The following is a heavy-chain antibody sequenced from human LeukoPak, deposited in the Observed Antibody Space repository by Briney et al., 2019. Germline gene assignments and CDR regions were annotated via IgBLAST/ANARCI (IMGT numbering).Heavy chain of an antibody. CDR1: GGSNSSGGYY. J-gene: IGHJ3*02. V-gene: IGHV4-30-2*01. D-gene: IGHD4-17*01. Sequence: PSETLSLTCTVSGGSNSSGGYYWSWIRQPPGKGLEWIGYIYHSGSTYYNPSLKSRVTISVDRSKNQFSLKLSSVTAADTAVYYCARHPTKYDYANPSSTSIDAFDIWGQGTMVTVSS. CDR3: ARHPTKYDYANPSSTSIDAFDI. CDR2: IYHSGST.